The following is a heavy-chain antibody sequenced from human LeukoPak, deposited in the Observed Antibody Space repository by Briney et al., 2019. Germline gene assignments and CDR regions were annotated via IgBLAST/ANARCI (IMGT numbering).Heavy chain of an antibody. CDR2: IYPGYSDT. CDR1: GFSFTSYW. J-gene: IGHJ4*02. Sequence: GEDLKISCKGSGFSFTSYWIGGVRQVAGKGLEGMGSIYPGYSDTRYSPAFQGQVTISADKSISTAYLQWSSLKASDPALYYCARGGHSVGPFDYWGQGTLVTVSS. D-gene: IGHD4-23*01. CDR3: ARGGHSVGPFDY. V-gene: IGHV5-51*01.